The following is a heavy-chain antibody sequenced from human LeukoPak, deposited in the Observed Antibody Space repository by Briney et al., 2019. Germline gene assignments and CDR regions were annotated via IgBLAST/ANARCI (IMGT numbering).Heavy chain of an antibody. CDR2: ISSSNSYI. CDR1: GFTFSSYS. Sequence: GGSLRLSCAASGFTFSSYSMNWVRQAPGKGLEWVSSISSSNSYIYYADSVKGRFTISRDNAKNSLYLQMNSLRAEDTAVYYCARDGPGGYWGQGTLVTVSS. J-gene: IGHJ4*02. V-gene: IGHV3-21*01. CDR3: ARDGPGGY. D-gene: IGHD3-10*01.